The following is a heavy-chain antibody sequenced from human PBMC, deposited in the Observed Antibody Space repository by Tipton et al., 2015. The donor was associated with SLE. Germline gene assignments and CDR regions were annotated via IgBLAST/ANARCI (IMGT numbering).Heavy chain of an antibody. CDR1: GFTFSDYY. Sequence: GSLRLSCAASGFTFSDYYMSWIRQAPGKGLEWVSYISSSCSTIYYADSVKGRFTISRDNAKNSLYLQMNSLRAEDTAVYYCARVSGYYDSSGPDAFDIWGQGTMVTVSS. CDR2: ISSSCSTI. J-gene: IGHJ3*02. V-gene: IGHV3-11*04. CDR3: ARVSGYYDSSGPDAFDI. D-gene: IGHD3-22*01.